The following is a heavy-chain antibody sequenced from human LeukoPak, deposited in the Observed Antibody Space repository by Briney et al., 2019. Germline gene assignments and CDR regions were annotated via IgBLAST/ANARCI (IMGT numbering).Heavy chain of an antibody. CDR1: GFTFSSYG. Sequence: GGSLRLSCAASGFTFSSYGMHWVRQAPDKGLEWVAVISYDGSNKYYADSVKGRFTVSRDNSKNTLYLQMNSLRAEDTAVYYCAKDGGDSSGWSNYNLFDPWGQGTLVTVSS. V-gene: IGHV3-30*18. CDR3: AKDGGDSSGWSNYNLFDP. J-gene: IGHJ5*02. CDR2: ISYDGSNK. D-gene: IGHD6-19*01.